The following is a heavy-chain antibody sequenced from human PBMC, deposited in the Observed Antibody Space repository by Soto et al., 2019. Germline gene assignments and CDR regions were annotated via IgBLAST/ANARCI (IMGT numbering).Heavy chain of an antibody. CDR2: ISAYNGNT. V-gene: IGHV1-18*01. CDR3: ARYGEGYCSSTSCYGRDYYYYGMDV. J-gene: IGHJ6*02. CDR1: GYTFTSYG. Sequence: ASVKVSCKASGYTFTSYGISWVRQAPGQGLEWMGWISAYNGNTNYAQKLQGRVTMTTDTSTSTAYMELRSLRSDDTAVYYCARYGEGYCSSTSCYGRDYYYYGMDVWGQGTTVTVSS. D-gene: IGHD2-2*01.